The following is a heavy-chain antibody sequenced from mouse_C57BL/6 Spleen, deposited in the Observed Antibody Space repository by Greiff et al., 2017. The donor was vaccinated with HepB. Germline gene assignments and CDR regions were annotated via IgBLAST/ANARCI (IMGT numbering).Heavy chain of an antibody. CDR2: VYPYNGGT. CDR1: GFTFTDYY. J-gene: IGHJ2*01. Sequence: EVKLQESGPVLVKPGPSVKISCKASGFTFTDYYMHWVKQSHGKSLEWIGLVYPYNGGTSYNQKFKGKATLTVDTSSSTAYMELNSLTSEDSAVYYCARWWRDSSGLYYFDYWGQGTTLTVSS. V-gene: IGHV1-36*01. CDR3: ARWWRDSSGLYYFDY. D-gene: IGHD3-2*02.